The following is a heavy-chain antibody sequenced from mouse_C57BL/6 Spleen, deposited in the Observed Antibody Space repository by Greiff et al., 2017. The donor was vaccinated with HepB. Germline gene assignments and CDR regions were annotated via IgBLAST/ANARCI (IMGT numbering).Heavy chain of an antibody. D-gene: IGHD2-3*01. CDR2: INPNNGGT. CDR1: GYTFTDYN. Sequence: EVKLVESGPELVKPGASVKIPCKASGYTFTDYNMDWVKQSHGKSLEWIGDINPNNGGTIYNQKFKGKATLTVDKSSSTAYMELRSLTSEDTAVYYCARRLLRGFDYWGQGTTLTVSS. CDR3: ARRLLRGFDY. J-gene: IGHJ2*01. V-gene: IGHV1-18*01.